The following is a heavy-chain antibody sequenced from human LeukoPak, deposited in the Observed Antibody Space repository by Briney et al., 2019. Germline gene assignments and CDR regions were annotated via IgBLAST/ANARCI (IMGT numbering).Heavy chain of an antibody. CDR1: GGPISSYY. J-gene: IGHJ5*02. CDR3: ARFGLSQGVFDP. CDR2: IYYSGST. Sequence: SETLSLTCTVSGGPISSYYWSWIRQPPGKGLEWIGYIYYSGSTNYNPSLKSRVTISVDTSKNQFSLKLSSVTAADTAVYYCARFGLSQGVFDPWGQGTLATVSS. V-gene: IGHV4-59*01. D-gene: IGHD3-10*01.